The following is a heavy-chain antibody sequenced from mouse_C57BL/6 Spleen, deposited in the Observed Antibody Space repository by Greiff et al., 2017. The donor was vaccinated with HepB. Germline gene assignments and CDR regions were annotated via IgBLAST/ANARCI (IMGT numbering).Heavy chain of an antibody. D-gene: IGHD2-3*01. Sequence: DVKLQESGPVLVKPGASVKMSCKASGYTFTDYYMNWVKQSHGTSLEWIGVINPYNGGTSYNQKFKGKATLTVDKSSSTAYMELNSLTSDDSAVYDCARWGWLLDYWGRGTTLTVSS. CDR1: GYTFTDYY. CDR3: ARWGWLLDY. CDR2: INPYNGGT. V-gene: IGHV1-19*01. J-gene: IGHJ2*01.